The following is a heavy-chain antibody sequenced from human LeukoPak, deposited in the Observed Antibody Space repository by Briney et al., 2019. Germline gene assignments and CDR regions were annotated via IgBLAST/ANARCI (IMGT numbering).Heavy chain of an antibody. CDR3: ARVDIVVVPAAIQYYYYGMDV. J-gene: IGHJ6*02. V-gene: IGHV1-69*13. Sequence: SVKVSCKASGGTFSSYAISWVRQAPGQGLEWMGGIIPIFGTANYAQKFQGRVTITADESTSTAYMELSSLRSEDTAVYYCARVDIVVVPAAIQYYYYGMDVWGQGTTVTVSS. CDR1: GGTFSSYA. CDR2: IIPIFGTA. D-gene: IGHD2-2*02.